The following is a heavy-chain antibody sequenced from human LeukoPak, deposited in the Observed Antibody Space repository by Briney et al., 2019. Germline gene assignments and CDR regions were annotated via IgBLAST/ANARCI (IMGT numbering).Heavy chain of an antibody. D-gene: IGHD5-18*01. V-gene: IGHV3-7*04. CDR3: AGGVSYGLDGYYYGMDV. Sequence: PGGSLRLSCAASGFTFSSYWMSWVRQAPGKGLEWVANIKQDGSEKYYVDSVKGRFTISRDNAKNSLYLQMNSLRAEDTAAYYCAGGVSYGLDGYYYGMDVWGQGTTVTVSS. J-gene: IGHJ6*02. CDR1: GFTFSSYW. CDR2: IKQDGSEK.